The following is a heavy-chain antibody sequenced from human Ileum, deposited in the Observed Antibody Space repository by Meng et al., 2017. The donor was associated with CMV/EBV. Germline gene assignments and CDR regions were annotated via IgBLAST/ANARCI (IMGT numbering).Heavy chain of an antibody. J-gene: IGHJ4*01. CDR2: IYWDDDK. Sequence: QITLKESCPTLVKPTQTLTLTCTFSGFSLSTTGVGVGWIRQPPGKALEWLALIYWDDDKRYSPSLKSRLTITKDTSKNQVVLTMTNMDPVDTATYYCARNYYDSGPFQYWGQGTLVTVSS. V-gene: IGHV2-5*02. CDR3: ARNYYDSGPFQY. CDR1: GFSLSTTGVG. D-gene: IGHD3-22*01.